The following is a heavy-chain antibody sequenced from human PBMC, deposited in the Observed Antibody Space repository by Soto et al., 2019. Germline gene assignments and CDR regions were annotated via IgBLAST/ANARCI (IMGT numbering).Heavy chain of an antibody. CDR3: AKLCCSSTSCYNSYYYYGMDV. V-gene: IGHV3-30*18. J-gene: IGHJ6*02. D-gene: IGHD2-2*02. CDR2: ISYDGSNK. CDR1: GFTFSSYG. Sequence: GGSLRLSCAASGFTFSSYGMHWVRQAPGKGLEWVAVISYDGSNKYYADSVKGRFTISRDNSKSTLYLQMNSLRAEDTAVYYCAKLCCSSTSCYNSYYYYGMDVWGQGTTVTVSS.